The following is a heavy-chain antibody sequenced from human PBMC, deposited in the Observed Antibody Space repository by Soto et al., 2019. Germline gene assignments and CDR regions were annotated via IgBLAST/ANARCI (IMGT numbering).Heavy chain of an antibody. V-gene: IGHV1-18*01. CDR1: GYTFTSYG. CDR2: SSANNGNT. CDR3: ARDRGSYALES. Sequence: QVQLVQSGAEVKKPGASVKVSCKASGYTFTSYGISWVRQAPGQGLEWMGWSSANNGNTNYAQKLQGRVTMNTDTSTSTANMEMRSMRSDDPAVYYCARDRGSYALESWGQGTLVTVSS. D-gene: IGHD1-26*01. J-gene: IGHJ4*02.